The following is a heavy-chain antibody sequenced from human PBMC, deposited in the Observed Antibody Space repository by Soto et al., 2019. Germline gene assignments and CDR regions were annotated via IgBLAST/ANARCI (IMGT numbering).Heavy chain of an antibody. J-gene: IGHJ2*01. D-gene: IGHD2-21*01. CDR3: ARGVDWGGDFGL. Sequence: QVQLQESGPGLVKPSETLSLTCFVSGASVSGGSYYWSWIRQPPGKGLEWIGYVYYSGTTDYSPSPKRRITRSGGTSKKQFSLGATSVTRAGSGVDYWARGVDWGGDFGLWGRGTLVTVSS. CDR1: GASVSGGSYY. CDR2: VYYSGTT. V-gene: IGHV4-61*01.